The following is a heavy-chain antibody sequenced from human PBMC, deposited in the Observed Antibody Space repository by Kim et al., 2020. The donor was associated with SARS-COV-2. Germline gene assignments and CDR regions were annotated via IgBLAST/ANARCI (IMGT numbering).Heavy chain of an antibody. CDR3: TTFGVGATRVYYGMDV. V-gene: IGHV3-15*01. CDR1: GFTFSNAW. Sequence: GGSLRLSCAASGFTFSNAWMSWVRQAPGKGLEWVGRIKSKTDGGTTDYAAPVKGRFTISRDDSKNTLYLQMNSLKTEDTAVYYCTTFGVGATRVYYGMDVWGQGTTVTVSS. J-gene: IGHJ6*02. D-gene: IGHD1-26*01. CDR2: IKSKTDGGTT.